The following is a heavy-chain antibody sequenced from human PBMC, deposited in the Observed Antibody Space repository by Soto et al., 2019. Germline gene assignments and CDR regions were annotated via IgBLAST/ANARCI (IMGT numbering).Heavy chain of an antibody. CDR2: IFYSGST. Sequence: QVQLQESGPGLVKPSETLSLTCTVSGGSISSYYWSWIRQPPGKGLEWIGFIFYSGSTSYNPPRNSRVTVSIGTSEYPFSLTLNSGPAAVPAVNYCASMPGDPGLGFDSWGQGNEVAVSS. CDR1: GGSISSYY. D-gene: IGHD3-10*01. J-gene: IGHJ5*01. CDR3: ASMPGDPGLGFDS. V-gene: IGHV4-59*01.